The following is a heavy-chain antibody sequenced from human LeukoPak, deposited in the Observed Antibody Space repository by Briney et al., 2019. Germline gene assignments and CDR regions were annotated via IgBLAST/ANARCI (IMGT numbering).Heavy chain of an antibody. CDR1: GFTFSSYA. J-gene: IGHJ4*02. CDR2: ISGSGGST. D-gene: IGHD2-15*01. CDR3: AKEAGIVVVVAATD. Sequence: GGSLRLSCAASGFTFSSYAMSWVRQAPGKGLEWVSAISGSGGSTYYADSVKGRFPISRDNSKNTLYQQMNSLRAEDTAVYYCAKEAGIVVVVAATDWGQGTLVTVSS. V-gene: IGHV3-23*01.